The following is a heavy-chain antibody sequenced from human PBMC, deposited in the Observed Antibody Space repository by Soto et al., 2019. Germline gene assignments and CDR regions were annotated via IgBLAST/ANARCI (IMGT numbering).Heavy chain of an antibody. V-gene: IGHV4-34*01. Sequence: PSETLSLTCAVYGGSFSGYYWSWIRQPPGKGLEWIGEINHSGSTNYNPSLKSRVTISVDTSKNQFSLKLSSVTAADTAVYHCARTIRFPGRFDPWGQGTLVTVSS. CDR3: ARTIRFPGRFDP. CDR2: INHSGST. J-gene: IGHJ5*02. D-gene: IGHD3-3*01. CDR1: GGSFSGYY.